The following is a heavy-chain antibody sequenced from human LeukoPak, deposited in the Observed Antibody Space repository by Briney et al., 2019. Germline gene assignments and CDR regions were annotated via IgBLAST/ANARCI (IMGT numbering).Heavy chain of an antibody. Sequence: GGSLRLACAASGFTFSSYEMNWVRQAPGKGLEWVSYISSSGSTIYYADSVKGRFTISRDNAKNSLYLQMNSLKAEDTAVYYCAREGSFYAYGMVVWGQGTTVTVSS. CDR1: GFTFSSYE. CDR3: AREGSFYAYGMVV. V-gene: IGHV3-48*03. D-gene: IGHD3-16*01. J-gene: IGHJ6*02. CDR2: ISSSGSTI.